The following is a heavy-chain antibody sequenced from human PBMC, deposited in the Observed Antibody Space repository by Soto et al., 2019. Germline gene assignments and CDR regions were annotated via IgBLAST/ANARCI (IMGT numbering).Heavy chain of an antibody. D-gene: IGHD2-15*01. Sequence: SETLSLTCTVSGGSISSYYWSWIRQPPGKGLEWIGYTYYSGSTNYNPSLKSRVTISVDTSKNQFSLELSSVTAADTAVYFCARGFGGSWYYFDHWGQGTLVTVSS. CDR1: GGSISSYY. CDR3: ARGFGGSWYYFDH. J-gene: IGHJ4*02. V-gene: IGHV4-59*12. CDR2: TYYSGST.